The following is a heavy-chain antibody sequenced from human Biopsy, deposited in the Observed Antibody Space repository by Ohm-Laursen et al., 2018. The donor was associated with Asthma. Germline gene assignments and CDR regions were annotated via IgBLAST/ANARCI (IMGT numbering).Heavy chain of an antibody. J-gene: IGHJ4*02. D-gene: IGHD6-6*01. Sequence: SLRLSCAASGFILSNYDMHWVRQAPGKGLEWVAVLSYNGNNKYYADSVRGRFTISRDNSENTLYLQMSSLRVEDTAVYYCARGDWYGSASNGYWGQGTLVTVSA. CDR1: GFILSNYD. CDR3: ARGDWYGSASNGY. V-gene: IGHV3-30*03. CDR2: LSYNGNNK.